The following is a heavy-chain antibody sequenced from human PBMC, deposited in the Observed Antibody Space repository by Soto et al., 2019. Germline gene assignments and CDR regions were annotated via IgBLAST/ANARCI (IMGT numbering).Heavy chain of an antibody. CDR1: GGSISDYG. D-gene: IGHD1-26*01. V-gene: IGHV4-59*08. J-gene: IGHJ3*02. CDR3: ARRYGSAFDI. Sequence: ASETLCHSSTVAGGSISDYGGRWIRQPPGKGLEWIGYIYYSGSTNYNPSLKSRVTISVDTSKNRFSLKLSSVTAADTAVYYCARRYGSAFDIWGQGTMVTVSS. CDR2: IYYSGST.